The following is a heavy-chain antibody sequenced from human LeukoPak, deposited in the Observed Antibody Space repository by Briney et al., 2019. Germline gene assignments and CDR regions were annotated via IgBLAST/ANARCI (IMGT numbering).Heavy chain of an antibody. J-gene: IGHJ4*02. CDR3: ARGATLDY. Sequence: GGSLRLSCAAYSFTFSSYSMNWDRQAPGKGLQWVSYITSSSSTIYYADSVKGRFTISRDNAKNSLYLQMNRLRDEGTAGDYCARGATLDYWRQGTLVTVSS. CDR1: SFTFSSYS. V-gene: IGHV3-48*02. CDR2: ITSSSSTI.